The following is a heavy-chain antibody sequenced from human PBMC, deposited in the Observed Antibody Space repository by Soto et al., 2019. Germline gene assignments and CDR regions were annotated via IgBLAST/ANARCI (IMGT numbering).Heavy chain of an antibody. CDR2: IVVSSGNT. Sequence: SVKVSCKASGFTFFTSAVQWVRQARGQGLEWIGLIVVSSGNTNYAQKFQERVTITRDMSTNTAYMELTSLRSEDTAVYYCAADPYCGGDCYFDYWGQGIVVTVSS. V-gene: IGHV1-58*01. D-gene: IGHD2-21*02. CDR1: GFTFFTSA. CDR3: AADPYCGGDCYFDY. J-gene: IGHJ4*02.